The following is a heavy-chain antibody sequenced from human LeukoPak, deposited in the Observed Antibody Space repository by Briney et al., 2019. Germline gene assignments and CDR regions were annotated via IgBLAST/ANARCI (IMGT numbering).Heavy chain of an antibody. V-gene: IGHV3-15*01. Sequence: PGGSLRLSCAASGFTFSNAWMSWVRQAPGKGLEWVGRIKSKTDGGTTDYAAPVKGRFTISRDDSKNTLYLQMNSLKTEDTAVYYCARDRGDFWSGSAYWYFDLWGRGTLVTVSS. D-gene: IGHD3-3*01. CDR2: IKSKTDGGTT. CDR1: GFTFSNAW. J-gene: IGHJ2*01. CDR3: ARDRGDFWSGSAYWYFDL.